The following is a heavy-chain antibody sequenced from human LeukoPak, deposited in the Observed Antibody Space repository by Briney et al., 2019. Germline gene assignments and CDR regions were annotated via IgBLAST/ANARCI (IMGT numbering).Heavy chain of an antibody. V-gene: IGHV3-53*01. CDR1: GFTVSNNY. CDR3: ARVFEGVEDS. D-gene: IGHD3-10*01. Sequence: GGSLRLSCAASGFTVSNNYMSWVRQAPGKGLEWVSVIYSGGSTFYADSVKGRFTISRDTSKNTLYLQMNSLRAEDTAVYYCARVFEGVEDSWGQGTLVTVSS. CDR2: IYSGGST. J-gene: IGHJ4*02.